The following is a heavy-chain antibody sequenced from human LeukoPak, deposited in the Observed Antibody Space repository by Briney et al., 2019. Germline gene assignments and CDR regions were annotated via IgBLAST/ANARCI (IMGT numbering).Heavy chain of an antibody. CDR3: ANAMVRGVNYMDV. CDR2: ISGSGGST. CDR1: GFTFSSYA. Sequence: GGSLRLSCAASGFTFSSYAMSWVRQAPGKGLEWVSTISGSGGSTYYADSVKGRFTISRDNSKNTLYVQMNSLRAEDTAIYYCANAMVRGVNYMDVWGKGTTVTVSS. J-gene: IGHJ6*03. D-gene: IGHD3-10*01. V-gene: IGHV3-23*01.